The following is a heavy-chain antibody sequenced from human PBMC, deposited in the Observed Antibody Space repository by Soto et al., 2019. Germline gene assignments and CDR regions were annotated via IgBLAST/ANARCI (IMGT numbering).Heavy chain of an antibody. D-gene: IGHD3-16*01. CDR1: GGSLSGFH. V-gene: IGHV4-34*01. Sequence: QVQLQQWGAGLLKPSETLSLTCGVYGGSLSGFHWNWIRQPPGKGLERIGEINQSGTTNYNSSLKSRLTISVVTSKNQFSLNLTSVTASDTAGYYCARGRRVGGVTIRYDGMGVWGQGTTVTVSS. CDR3: ARGRRVGGVTIRYDGMGV. CDR2: INQSGTT. J-gene: IGHJ6*02.